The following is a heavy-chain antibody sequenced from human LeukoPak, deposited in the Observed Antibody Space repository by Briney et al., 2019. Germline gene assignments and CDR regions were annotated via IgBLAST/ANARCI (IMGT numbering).Heavy chain of an antibody. D-gene: IGHD3-22*01. CDR1: GGSISSYY. CDR2: IYYSGST. CDR3: ARSYYYDSSGYYQIDY. V-gene: IGHV4-59*01. Sequence: SETLSLTCTVSGGSISSYYWSWIRQPPGKGLEWIGYIYYSGSTNYNPPLKSRVTISVDTSKNQFSLKLSSVTAADTAVYYRARSYYYDSSGYYQIDYWGQGNLVTVPS. J-gene: IGHJ4*02.